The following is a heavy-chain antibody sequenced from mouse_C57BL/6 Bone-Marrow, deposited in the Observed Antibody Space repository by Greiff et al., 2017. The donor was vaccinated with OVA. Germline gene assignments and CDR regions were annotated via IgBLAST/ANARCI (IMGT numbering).Heavy chain of an antibody. CDR2: ILPGSGST. CDR1: GYTFTGYW. Sequence: VKLQQSGAELMKPGASVKLSCKATGYTFTGYWIEWVKQRPGHGLEWIGEILPGSGSTNYTEKFKGKATFTADTSSNTAYMQLSSLTTEDSAIYYCARWGLLFDVWGTGTTVTVSS. J-gene: IGHJ1*03. D-gene: IGHD3-3*01. CDR3: ARWGLLFDV. V-gene: IGHV1-9*01.